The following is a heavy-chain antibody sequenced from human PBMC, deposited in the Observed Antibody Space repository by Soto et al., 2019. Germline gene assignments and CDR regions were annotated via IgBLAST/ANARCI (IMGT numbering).Heavy chain of an antibody. CDR2: INPSGGST. J-gene: IGHJ6*02. Sequence: ASVKVSCKASGYTFTSYYMHWVRLAPGQGLEWMGIINPSGGSTSYAQKFQGRVTMTRDTSTSTVYMELSSLRSEDTAVYYCARVPIFGELLSFNYYYYYGMDVWGQGTTVTVSS. CDR1: GYTFTSYY. D-gene: IGHD3-10*01. V-gene: IGHV1-46*01. CDR3: ARVPIFGELLSFNYYYYYGMDV.